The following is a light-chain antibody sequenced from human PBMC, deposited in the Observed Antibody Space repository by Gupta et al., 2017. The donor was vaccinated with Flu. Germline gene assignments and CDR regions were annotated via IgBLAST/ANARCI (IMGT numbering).Light chain of an antibody. Sequence: PSSLSASVGHRVIITCRASQSISSYLNWYPQKPGKAPKLLIYAASRVQSGVPSRFSGSGSGTDFTLTISRRQPEDFATYYCQQSDSTPLTFGGGTKVEI. J-gene: IGKJ4*01. CDR2: AAS. V-gene: IGKV1-39*01. CDR3: QQSDSTPLT. CDR1: QSISSY.